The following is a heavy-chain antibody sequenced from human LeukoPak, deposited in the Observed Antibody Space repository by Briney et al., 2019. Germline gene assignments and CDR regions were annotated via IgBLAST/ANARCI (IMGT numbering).Heavy chain of an antibody. Sequence: PGGSLRLSCAGSGFTFSPYWMCWVRQAPGKGLEWVANIKPDGGEKYYVDSVKGRFSISRDNTKNSLYLEMNSLRAEDAAVYYCAREEGALCFGEGGQGTLVTVSS. CDR2: IKPDGGEK. CDR1: GFTFSPYW. D-gene: IGHD3-10*01. V-gene: IGHV3-7*01. CDR3: AREEGALCFGE. J-gene: IGHJ4*02.